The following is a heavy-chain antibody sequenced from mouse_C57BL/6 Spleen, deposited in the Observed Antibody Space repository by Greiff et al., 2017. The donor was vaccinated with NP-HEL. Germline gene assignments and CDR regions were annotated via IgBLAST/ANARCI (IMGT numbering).Heavy chain of an antibody. Sequence: DVRLVESGGGLVKPGGSLKLSCAASGFTFSSYAMSWVRQTPEKRLEWVATISDGGSYTYYQDNVKGRFTISRDKAKNKLYLQMSHLKSEDTAMYYCAGDRVGDWYFDVWGTGTTVTVSS. CDR3: AGDRVGDWYFDV. V-gene: IGHV5-4*01. CDR1: GFTFSSYA. J-gene: IGHJ1*03. CDR2: ISDGGSYT. D-gene: IGHD1-1*02.